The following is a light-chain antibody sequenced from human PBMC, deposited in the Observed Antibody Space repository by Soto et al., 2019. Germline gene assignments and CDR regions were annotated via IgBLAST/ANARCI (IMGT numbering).Light chain of an antibody. CDR1: SSDVGGYNY. V-gene: IGLV2-14*03. J-gene: IGLJ2*01. CDR2: DVT. CDR3: SSFASSIPLV. Sequence: QSVLTQPASVSGSPGQSNTISCTGTSSDVGGYNYVSWYQQHPGKAPKLLICDVTNRPSGVSNRFSGSKSGNTASLTISGLQTEDEADYYCSSFASSIPLVFGGGTKLTVL.